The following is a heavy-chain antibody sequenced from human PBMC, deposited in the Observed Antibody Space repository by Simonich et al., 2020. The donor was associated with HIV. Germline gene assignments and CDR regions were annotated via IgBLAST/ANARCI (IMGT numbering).Heavy chain of an antibody. CDR1: GFTFSSYA. CDR2: IRGSGGSK. Sequence: EVQLLESGGGLVQPGGSLRLSCAASGFTFSSYAMSWVLQAPGKGLEWVSAIRGSGGSKYYADSVNGRFTSSRDHSKSTRYLQMISLRAEDTAVYYCAKDRYYNFWSGYYDYWGQGTLVTVSS. V-gene: IGHV3-23*01. J-gene: IGHJ4*02. D-gene: IGHD3-3*01. CDR3: AKDRYYNFWSGYYDY.